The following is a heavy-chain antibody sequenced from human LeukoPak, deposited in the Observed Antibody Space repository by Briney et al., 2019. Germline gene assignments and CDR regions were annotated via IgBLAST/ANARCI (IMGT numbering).Heavy chain of an antibody. V-gene: IGHV3-9*01. CDR3: ARTDYDILTGFYYFDY. J-gene: IGHJ4*02. CDR2: ISWNSGSI. CDR1: GFTFDDYA. D-gene: IGHD3-9*01. Sequence: PGRSLRLPCAASGFTFDDYAMHWVRQAPGKGLEWVSGISWNSGSIGYADSVKGRFTISRDNAKNSLYLQMNSLRAEDTALYYCARTDYDILTGFYYFDYWGQGTLVTVSS.